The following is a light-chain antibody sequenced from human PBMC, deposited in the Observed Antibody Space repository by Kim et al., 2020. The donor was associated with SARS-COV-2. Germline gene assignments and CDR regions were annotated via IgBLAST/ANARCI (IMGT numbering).Light chain of an antibody. CDR1: QSVISSY. CDR3: QQYGGSPLT. CDR2: DAS. Sequence: SPGERATLACRASQSVISSYLAWYQQRPGQAPRLLIYDASSRATGIPDRFSGSGSGTDFTLTISGLETEDFAVYYCQQYGGSPLTFGGGTKVDIK. V-gene: IGKV3-20*01. J-gene: IGKJ4*01.